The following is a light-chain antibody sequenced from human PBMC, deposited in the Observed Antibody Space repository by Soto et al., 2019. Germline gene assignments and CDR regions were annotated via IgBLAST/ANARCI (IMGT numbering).Light chain of an antibody. Sequence: QSVLTQPASVSGSPGQSITISCTGTSSDVGGYNYVSWYQQHPDKAPKLMIYEVSNRPSGVSNRFSGSKSGNTASLTISGLQAEDEADYYCSSYTSSSTYVVFGGGTKVTVL. V-gene: IGLV2-14*01. CDR3: SSYTSSSTYVV. J-gene: IGLJ2*01. CDR1: SSDVGGYNY. CDR2: EVS.